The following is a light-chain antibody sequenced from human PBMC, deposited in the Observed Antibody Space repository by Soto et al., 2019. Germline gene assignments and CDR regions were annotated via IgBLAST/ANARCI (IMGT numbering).Light chain of an antibody. Sequence: QSALTQLRSVSGSPGQSVTISCTGTSSGVGGYNYVSWYQQHPGKAPKLMIYDVSKRPSGVPDRFSGSKSGNTASLTISGLQAEDEADYYCCSYAGSYTLGVFGTGTKVTVL. CDR2: DVS. J-gene: IGLJ1*01. CDR1: SSGVGGYNY. CDR3: CSYAGSYTLGV. V-gene: IGLV2-11*01.